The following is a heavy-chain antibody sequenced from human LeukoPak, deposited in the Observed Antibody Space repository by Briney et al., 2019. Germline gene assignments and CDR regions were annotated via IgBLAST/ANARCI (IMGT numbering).Heavy chain of an antibody. D-gene: IGHD2-15*01. V-gene: IGHV3-23*01. Sequence: GRSLRPSCAASAFTFRNYAMTWVRQAPGNGLEWLSSVSPAGASSRHADSVKGRFTISKDEYTNSLYLQMSGLRAEDTAVYYCAKSDPGYCAGGSCNLGIDYWGQGTLVTVSS. CDR3: AKSDPGYCAGGSCNLGIDY. CDR2: VSPAGASS. CDR1: AFTFRNYA. J-gene: IGHJ4*02.